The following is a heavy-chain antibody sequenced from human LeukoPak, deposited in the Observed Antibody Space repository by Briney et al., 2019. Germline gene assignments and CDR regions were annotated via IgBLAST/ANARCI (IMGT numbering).Heavy chain of an antibody. D-gene: IGHD2-21*02. CDR2: IYYSGST. CDR1: GGSISSGDYY. Sequence: SQILSLTCTVSGGSISSGDYYWSWIRQPPGKGLEWIGYIYYSGSTYYNPSLKSRVTISVDTSKNQFSLKLSSVTAADTAVYYCARELAYCGGDCYTFDYWGQGTLVTVSS. CDR3: ARELAYCGGDCYTFDY. J-gene: IGHJ4*02. V-gene: IGHV4-30-4*01.